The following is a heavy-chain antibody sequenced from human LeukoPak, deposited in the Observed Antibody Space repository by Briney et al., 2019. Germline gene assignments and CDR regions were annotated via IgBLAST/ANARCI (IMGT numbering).Heavy chain of an antibody. CDR2: ISSSSSTI. CDR3: ASSNYDFWSGYYMAGFDY. J-gene: IGHJ4*02. V-gene: IGHV3-48*01. D-gene: IGHD3-3*01. CDR1: GFTFSSYS. Sequence: GGSLRLSCAASGFTFSSYSMNWVRQAPGKGLEWVSYISSSSSTIYYADSVKGRFTISRDNAKNSLYLQMNSLRAEDTAVYYCASSNYDFWSGYYMAGFDYWGQGTMVTVSS.